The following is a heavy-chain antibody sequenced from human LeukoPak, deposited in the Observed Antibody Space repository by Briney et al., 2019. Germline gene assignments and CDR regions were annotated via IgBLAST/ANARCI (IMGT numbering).Heavy chain of an antibody. D-gene: IGHD2-15*01. J-gene: IGHJ4*02. CDR2: ISGSGGST. Sequence: GGSLRLSCAASGFTFSSYGMSWVRQAPGKGLEWVSAISGSGGSTYYADSVKGRFTISRDNSKNTLYLQMNSLRAEDTAVYYCAKVTRGVVVVAATVDYWGQGTLSPSPQ. CDR3: AKVTRGVVVVAATVDY. CDR1: GFTFSSYG. V-gene: IGHV3-23*01.